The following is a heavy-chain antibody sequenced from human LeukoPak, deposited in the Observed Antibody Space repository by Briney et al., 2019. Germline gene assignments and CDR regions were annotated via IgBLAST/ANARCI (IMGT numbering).Heavy chain of an antibody. J-gene: IGHJ6*02. Sequence: PVKVSCKASGGTFSSYAISWVRQAPGQGLEWMGRIIPILGIANYAQKFQGRVTITADKSTSTAYMELSSLRSEDTAVYYCARLWFGGNYYYYGMDVWGQGTTVTVSS. CDR1: GGTFSSYA. CDR3: ARLWFGGNYYYYGMDV. CDR2: IIPILGIA. D-gene: IGHD3-10*01. V-gene: IGHV1-69*04.